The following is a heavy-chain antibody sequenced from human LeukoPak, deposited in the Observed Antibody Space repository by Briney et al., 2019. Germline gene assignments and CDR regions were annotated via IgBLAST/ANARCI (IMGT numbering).Heavy chain of an antibody. J-gene: IGHJ4*02. CDR1: GFTFSSYA. Sequence: PGGSLRLSCAASGFTFSSYAMSRVRQAPGKGLEWVSAISGSGGSTYYADSVKGRFTISRDNSKNTLYLQMNSLRAEDTAVYYCAKDRSDFWTLGYWGQGTLVTVSS. CDR2: ISGSGGST. V-gene: IGHV3-23*01. D-gene: IGHD3/OR15-3a*01. CDR3: AKDRSDFWTLGY.